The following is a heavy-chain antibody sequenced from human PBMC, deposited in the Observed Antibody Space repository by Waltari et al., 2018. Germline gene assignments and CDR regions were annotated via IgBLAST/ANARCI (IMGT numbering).Heavy chain of an antibody. J-gene: IGHJ5*02. CDR1: GGSISSGSYY. CDR3: ARAIAVAVSNWFDP. Sequence: QVQLQESGPGLVKPSQTLSLTCTVPGGSISSGSYYWSWIRQPAGKGLEWIGLIYTSGSTNYNPSLKSRVTISVDTSKNQFSLKLSSVTAADTAVYYCARAIAVAVSNWFDPWGQGTLVTVSS. V-gene: IGHV4-61*02. CDR2: IYTSGST. D-gene: IGHD6-19*01.